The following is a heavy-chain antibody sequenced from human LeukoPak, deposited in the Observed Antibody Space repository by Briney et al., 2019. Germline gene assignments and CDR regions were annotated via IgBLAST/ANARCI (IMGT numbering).Heavy chain of an antibody. CDR3: ATDRGWRTSGYYLYYFEY. D-gene: IGHD3-3*01. CDR1: GFTLSSYS. J-gene: IGHJ4*02. CDR2: ISSRSTTI. V-gene: IGHV3-48*04. Sequence: PGGSLRLSCAASGFTLSSYSMNWVRQTPGKGLEWISYISSRSTTIYYADSVKGRFTISRDNTMNSLYLQMSSLRAEDTAVYYCATDRGWRTSGYYLYYFEYWGQGTLVTYSS.